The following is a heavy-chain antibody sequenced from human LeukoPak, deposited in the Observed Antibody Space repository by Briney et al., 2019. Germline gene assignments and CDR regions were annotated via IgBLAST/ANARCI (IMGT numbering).Heavy chain of an antibody. CDR2: IYYSGST. CDR3: ASAGIVTLVPGWFDP. Sequence: PSETLSLTCTVSGGSISSYYGSWIRQPPGKGLEWIGYIYYSGSTNYNPSLKSRVTISVDTSKNQLSLKLSSVTAADTAVYYCASAGIVTLVPGWFDPWGQGTLVTVSS. V-gene: IGHV4-59*13. CDR1: GGSISSYY. J-gene: IGHJ5*02. D-gene: IGHD6-6*01.